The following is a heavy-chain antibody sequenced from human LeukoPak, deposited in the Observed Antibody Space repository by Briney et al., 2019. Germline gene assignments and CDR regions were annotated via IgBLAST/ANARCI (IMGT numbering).Heavy chain of an antibody. Sequence: SETLSLTCTVSGGSISGYYWGWIRQPPGKGLEWIGSIYYSGSTYYNPSLKSRVTISVDTSKNQFSLKLSSVTAADTAVYYCARGLVAGKTIDYWGQGTLVTVSS. CDR3: ARGLVAGKTIDY. D-gene: IGHD6-19*01. CDR1: GGSISGYY. V-gene: IGHV4-39*07. J-gene: IGHJ4*02. CDR2: IYYSGST.